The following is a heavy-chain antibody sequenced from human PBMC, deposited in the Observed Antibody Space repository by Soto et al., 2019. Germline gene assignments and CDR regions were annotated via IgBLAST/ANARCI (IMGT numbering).Heavy chain of an antibody. D-gene: IGHD3-16*01. CDR1: GGTFRTSA. CDR2: IIPIFGTP. V-gene: IGHV1-69*01. CDR3: AKDSSRRSSLGGFDP. J-gene: IGHJ5*02. Sequence: QVQLVQSGTEVKKPGSSVKVSCKASGGTFRTSAISWVRQAPGQGLEWVGGIIPIFGTPTYAQKFQGRVTITADESTTTAYMELSSLRSDDTAVFYCAKDSSRRSSLGGFDPWGQGTLVTVSS.